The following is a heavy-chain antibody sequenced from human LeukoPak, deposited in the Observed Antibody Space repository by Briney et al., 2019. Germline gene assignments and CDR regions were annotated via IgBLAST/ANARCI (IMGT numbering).Heavy chain of an antibody. CDR3: ASSRLGYCSSTSCPPYYYYYMDV. D-gene: IGHD2-2*01. CDR1: GGTFSSYA. Sequence: SVKVSCKASGGTFSSYAISWVRQAPGQGLEWMGGIIPIFGTANYAQKFQGRVTITTDESTSTAYMELSSLRSEDTAVYYCASSRLGYCSSTSCPPYYYYYMDVWGKGTTVTVSS. J-gene: IGHJ6*03. CDR2: IIPIFGTA. V-gene: IGHV1-69*05.